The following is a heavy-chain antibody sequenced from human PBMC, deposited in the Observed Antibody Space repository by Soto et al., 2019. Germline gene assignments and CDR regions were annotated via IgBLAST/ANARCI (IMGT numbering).Heavy chain of an antibody. D-gene: IGHD4-17*01. V-gene: IGHV4-4*02. Sequence: QVLLQESGPGLVKPSGTPSLTCAVSGDSISSSFWWSWVRQPPGKGLEWIGEIYHTESTVYNPSLKSRVTISVDKSKNQFSLNLDSVTAADTAVYYCARYDFGTFDYWGRGILVTVSS. J-gene: IGHJ4*02. CDR1: GDSISSSFW. CDR2: IYHTEST. CDR3: ARYDFGTFDY.